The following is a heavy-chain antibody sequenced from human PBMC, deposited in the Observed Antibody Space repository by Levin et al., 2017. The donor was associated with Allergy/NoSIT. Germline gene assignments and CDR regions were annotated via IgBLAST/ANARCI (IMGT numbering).Heavy chain of an antibody. CDR2: INYRGVT. CDR1: GGSVSSGTYY. Sequence: SQTLSLTCSVSGGSVSSGTYYWSWIRRPPGKGLKWIGYINYRGVTKYNPSLKSRVTISVDTSKNEFSLKVTSVTAADTAMYYCARNRIIVSGGNDYYYGMDVWGQGTTVTVSS. V-gene: IGHV4-61*01. CDR3: ARNRIIVSGGNDYYYGMDV. D-gene: IGHD5/OR15-5a*01. J-gene: IGHJ6*02.